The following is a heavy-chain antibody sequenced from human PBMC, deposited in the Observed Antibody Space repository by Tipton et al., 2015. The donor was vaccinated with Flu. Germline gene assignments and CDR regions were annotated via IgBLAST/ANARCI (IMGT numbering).Heavy chain of an antibody. V-gene: IGHV1-69*09. D-gene: IGHD2-21*02. CDR2: IIPILSTT. Sequence: QLVQSGAEVKKPGSSVKVSCKASGGTFTSYAFSWVRQAPGQGLEWMGRIIPILSTTNYAQNFQGRVTITADKPTSTTYMELGSLISEDTAVYYCARDPYCGSDCSYYGMDVLGQGTTVTVSS. CDR3: ARDPYCGSDCSYYGMDV. CDR1: GGTFTSYA. J-gene: IGHJ6*02.